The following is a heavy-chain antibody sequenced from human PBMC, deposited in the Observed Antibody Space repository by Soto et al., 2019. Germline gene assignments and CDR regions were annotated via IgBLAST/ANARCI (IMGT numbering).Heavy chain of an antibody. J-gene: IGHJ4*02. CDR3: TRDYDILTGYYFSDY. CDR1: GFTFGDYA. CDR2: IRSKAYGGTT. V-gene: IGHV3-49*03. Sequence: PGGSLRLSCTASGFTFGDYAMSWFRQAPGKGLEWVGFIRSKAYGGTTEYAASVKGRFTISRDDSKSIAYLQMNSLKTEDTAVYYCTRDYDILTGYYFSDYRGQGTLVTVSS. D-gene: IGHD3-9*01.